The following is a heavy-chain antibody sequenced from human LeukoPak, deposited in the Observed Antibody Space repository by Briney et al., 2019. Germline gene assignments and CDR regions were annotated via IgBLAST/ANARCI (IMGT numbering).Heavy chain of an antibody. CDR1: XFTFSSYG. V-gene: IGHV3-30*02. CDR3: XXXXXXEAQYYYYYMDV. J-gene: IGHJ6*03. CDR2: IRYDGSNK. Sequence: CAXSXFTFSSYGTHWVRQAPGKGLEWVAFIRYDGSNKYYADSVKGRFTISRDNSKNTLYLHVNRLRHEDTAVYYCXXXXXXEAQYYYYYMDVWGKGTTVTISS.